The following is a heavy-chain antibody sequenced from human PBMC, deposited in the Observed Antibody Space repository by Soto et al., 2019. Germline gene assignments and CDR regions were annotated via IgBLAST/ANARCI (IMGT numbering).Heavy chain of an antibody. J-gene: IGHJ4*02. CDR2: MNQDGSEI. CDR3: AREVSYQRFDH. D-gene: IGHD3-16*02. CDR1: GFTFSSFW. V-gene: IGHV3-7*01. Sequence: PGGSLRLSCVGSGFTFSSFWICWIRQTPGKGPEWVTNMNQDGSEIAYADSVKGRFTVSRDNAKNAVYLQMNSLTVEDTAVYFCAREVSYQRFDHWGQGALVTVSS.